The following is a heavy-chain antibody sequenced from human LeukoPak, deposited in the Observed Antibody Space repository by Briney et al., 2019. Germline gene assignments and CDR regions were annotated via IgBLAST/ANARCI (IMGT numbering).Heavy chain of an antibody. Sequence: ASVKVSCKASGGTFSSYAISWVRQAPGQGLEWMGGIIPIFGTANYAQKFQGRVTITADESTSTAYMELSSLRSEDTAVYYCARRLYYYDSSGSPPGAFDIWGQGTMVTVSS. CDR2: IIPIFGTA. CDR1: GGTFSSYA. D-gene: IGHD3-22*01. J-gene: IGHJ3*02. CDR3: ARRLYYYDSSGSPPGAFDI. V-gene: IGHV1-69*13.